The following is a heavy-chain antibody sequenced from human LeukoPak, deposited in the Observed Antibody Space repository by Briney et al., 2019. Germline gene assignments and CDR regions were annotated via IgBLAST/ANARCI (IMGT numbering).Heavy chain of an antibody. D-gene: IGHD5-12*01. CDR2: ISAYNGST. CDR1: GYTFTSYG. CDR3: ARSRDGYKISPDDDY. Sequence: ASVKVSCKASGYTFTSYGISWVRQAPGQGLEWMGWISAYNGSTNYAQKLQGRVTMTTDTSTSTAYMELRSLRSDDTAVYYCARSRDGYKISPDDDYWGQGTLVTVSS. V-gene: IGHV1-18*01. J-gene: IGHJ4*02.